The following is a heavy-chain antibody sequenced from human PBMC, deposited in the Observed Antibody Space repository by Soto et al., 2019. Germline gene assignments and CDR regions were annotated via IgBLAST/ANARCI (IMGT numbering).Heavy chain of an antibody. CDR3: ARGMITFGGVIVQTPDDAFDI. D-gene: IGHD3-16*02. V-gene: IGHV1-8*01. CDR1: GHTFTSYD. J-gene: IGHJ3*02. Sequence: GASVKVSCKASGHTFTSYDINWVRQATGQGLEWMGWMNPNSGNTGYAQKFQGRVTMTRNTSISTAYMELSSLRSEDTAVYYCARGMITFGGVIVQTPDDAFDIWGQGTMVTVSS. CDR2: MNPNSGNT.